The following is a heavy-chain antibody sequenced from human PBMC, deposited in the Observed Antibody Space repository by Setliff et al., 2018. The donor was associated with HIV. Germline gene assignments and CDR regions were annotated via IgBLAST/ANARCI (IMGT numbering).Heavy chain of an antibody. V-gene: IGHV4-39*07. J-gene: IGHJ2*01. CDR3: LLWTGYYTYWFFDL. CDR1: GGSISSSSYF. Sequence: SETLSLTCTVSGGSISSSSYFWGWIRQPPGKGLEWIGSMHYSGTTYYNLSLKSRLTISVDMSKNQLSLKLSSVTAADTAVYYCLLWTGYYTYWFFDLWGRGALVTVSS. CDR2: MHYSGTT. D-gene: IGHD3-3*01.